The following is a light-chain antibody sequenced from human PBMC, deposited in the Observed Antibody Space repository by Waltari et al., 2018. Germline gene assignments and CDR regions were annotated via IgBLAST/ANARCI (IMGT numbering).Light chain of an antibody. Sequence: DIQMTQSPSTLSASIGDRVTITCRASQSISSWLAWYQQKPGKAPKVLIYKASNLESGVPSRVSGSGSGTEFTLTISSLQPDDFATYYCLQYNTYPTWTFGQGTKVEIK. CDR3: LQYNTYPTWT. J-gene: IGKJ1*01. CDR2: KAS. CDR1: QSISSW. V-gene: IGKV1-5*03.